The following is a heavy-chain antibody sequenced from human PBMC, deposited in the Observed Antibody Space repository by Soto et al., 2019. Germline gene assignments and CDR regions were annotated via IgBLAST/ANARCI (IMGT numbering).Heavy chain of an antibody. CDR2: ISGSGGST. D-gene: IGHD2-2*01. CDR1: GFTFSSYA. V-gene: IGHV3-23*01. CDR3: ANHLKSLPAASYFDY. J-gene: IGHJ4*02. Sequence: EVQLLESGGGLVQPGGSLRLSCAASGFTFSSYAMSWVRQAPGKGLEWVSAISGSGGSTYYADSVKGRFTISRDNSNNTMDLQMNSLRAEDTAVYYCANHLKSLPAASYFDYWGQGTLVTVSS.